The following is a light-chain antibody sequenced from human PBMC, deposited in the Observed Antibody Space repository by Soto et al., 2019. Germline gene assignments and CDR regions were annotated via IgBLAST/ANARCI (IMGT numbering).Light chain of an antibody. J-gene: IGKJ5*01. CDR3: QQRSTWIT. CDR2: DAS. V-gene: IGKV3-11*01. CDR1: QSISSY. Sequence: EIVLTQSPATLSLSPGERATLSCRASQSISSYLAWYQQKPGQAPRLLIYDASNRATGIPARFSGSGSGTDFTLTISSLEPEDFAAYYCQQRSTWITFGQGTRLEIK.